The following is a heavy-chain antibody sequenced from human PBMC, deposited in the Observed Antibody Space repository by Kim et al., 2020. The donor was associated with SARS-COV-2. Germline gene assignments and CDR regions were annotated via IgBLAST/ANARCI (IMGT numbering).Heavy chain of an antibody. CDR1: GFTFSSYW. CDR2: IKTDGSTT. Sequence: GGSLRLSCAASGFTFSSYWMHWVRQAPGKGLVWVSRIKTDGSTTTYAGSVKGRFTISRDNAKNTLYLQMNSLRAEDTGVYYCVRDLQWVLYDYWGQGTLV. D-gene: IGHD3-3*01. V-gene: IGHV3-74*03. J-gene: IGHJ4*02. CDR3: VRDLQWVLYDY.